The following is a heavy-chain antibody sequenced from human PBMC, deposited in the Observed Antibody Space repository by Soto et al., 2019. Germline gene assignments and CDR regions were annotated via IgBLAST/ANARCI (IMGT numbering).Heavy chain of an antibody. CDR3: ARDFIVGAPDYFDY. CDR2: ISYDGRVK. Sequence: QVQLVESGGGVVQPGRSLSLSCAASGFTFSDYPMHWVRQAPGKGLGWVAVISYDGRVKYYVDSVKGRFTIARADSKNTLYLQMNSLRVDDTAVYYCARDFIVGAPDYFDYWGQGTLGTVSS. D-gene: IGHD1-26*01. V-gene: IGHV3-30*04. CDR1: GFTFSDYP. J-gene: IGHJ4*02.